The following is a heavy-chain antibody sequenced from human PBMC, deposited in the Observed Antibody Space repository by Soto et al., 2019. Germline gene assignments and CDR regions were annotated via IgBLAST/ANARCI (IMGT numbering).Heavy chain of an antibody. CDR1: GGSISSGDYY. D-gene: IGHD3-22*01. J-gene: IGHJ6*02. V-gene: IGHV4-30-4*01. CDR2: IYYSGST. CDR3: ARDAQGVWDSSGHYDYYGMDV. Sequence: PSETLSLTCTVSGGSISSGDYYWSWIRQPPGKGLEWIGYIYYSGSTYYNPSLKSRVTISVDTSKNQFSLKLSSVTAADTAVYYCARDAQGVWDSSGHYDYYGMDVWGQGTTVTVSS.